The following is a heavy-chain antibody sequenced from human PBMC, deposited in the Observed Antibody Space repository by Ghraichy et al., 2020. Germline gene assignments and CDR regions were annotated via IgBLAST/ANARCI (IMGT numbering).Heavy chain of an antibody. CDR3: AKDSGTSFFDY. J-gene: IGHJ4*02. D-gene: IGHD1-26*01. CDR2: INAGKGTT. CDR1: AYTFANYA. Sequence: ASVKVSCKTSAYTFANYAIHWLRQAPGQRLEWMGWINAGKGTTKYSQRLQGRVTITSDTSASTVYMELSSLRSEDMAVYYCAKDSGTSFFDYWGQGTLVTVSS. V-gene: IGHV1-3*01.